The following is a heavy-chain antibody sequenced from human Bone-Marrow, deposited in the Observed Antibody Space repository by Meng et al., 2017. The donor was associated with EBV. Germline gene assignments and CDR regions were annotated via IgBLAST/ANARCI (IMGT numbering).Heavy chain of an antibody. Sequence: GESGGGLVRPGGSLRLSCAASGFTLSNYWMHWVRQVPGKGLVWVSRINVDGSDTIYADSVKGRFTISRDNGKNTLYLQMNSLRADDTAVYYCSRSNWYPDYWGQGTLVTVSS. CDR2: INVDGSDT. J-gene: IGHJ4*02. D-gene: IGHD6-13*01. CDR1: GFTLSNYW. V-gene: IGHV3-74*01. CDR3: SRSNWYPDY.